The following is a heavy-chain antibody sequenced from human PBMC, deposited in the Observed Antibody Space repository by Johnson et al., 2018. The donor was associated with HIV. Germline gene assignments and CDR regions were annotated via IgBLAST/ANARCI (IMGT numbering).Heavy chain of an antibody. CDR2: ISSSGSTI. CDR1: GFIFDDYG. V-gene: IGHV3-11*01. Sequence: VQLVESGGGVVRPGGSLRLSCAASGFIFDDYGMSRIRQAPGMGLEWVSYISSSGSTIYYADSVKGRFTISRDNAKNSLYLQMNSLKTEDTAVYYCTRDRYRIAPRAFDIWGQGTKVTVSS. CDR3: TRDRYRIAPRAFDI. D-gene: IGHD6-13*01. J-gene: IGHJ3*02.